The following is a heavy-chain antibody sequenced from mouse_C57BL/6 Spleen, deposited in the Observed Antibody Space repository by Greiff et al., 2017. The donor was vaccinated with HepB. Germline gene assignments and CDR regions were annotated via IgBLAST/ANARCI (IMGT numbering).Heavy chain of an antibody. CDR2: IDPETGGT. CDR1: GYTFTDYE. CDR3: TREPLTTVVDY. V-gene: IGHV1-15*01. Sequence: VKLVESGAELVRPGASVTLSCKASGYTFTDYEMHWVKQTPVHGLEWIGAIDPETGGTAYNQKFKGKAILTADKSSSTAYMELRSLTSEDSAVYYCTREPLTTVVDYWGQGTTLTVSS. J-gene: IGHJ2*01. D-gene: IGHD1-1*01.